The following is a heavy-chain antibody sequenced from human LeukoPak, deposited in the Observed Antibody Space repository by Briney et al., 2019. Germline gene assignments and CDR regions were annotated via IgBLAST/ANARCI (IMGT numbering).Heavy chain of an antibody. J-gene: IGHJ4*02. CDR2: IYYSGGT. Sequence: SETLSLTCTVSGGSISSYYWSWIRQPPGKGLEWIGYIYYSGGTNYNPSLKSRVTISVDTSKNQFSLKLSSVTAADTAVYYCAREDGSGSYVHFDYWGQGTLVTVSS. CDR3: AREDGSGSYVHFDY. V-gene: IGHV4-59*01. D-gene: IGHD3-10*01. CDR1: GGSISSYY.